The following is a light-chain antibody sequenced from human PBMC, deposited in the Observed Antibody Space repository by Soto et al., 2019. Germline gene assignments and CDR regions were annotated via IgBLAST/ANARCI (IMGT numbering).Light chain of an antibody. J-gene: IGLJ1*01. CDR1: SSDVGGYNY. V-gene: IGLV2-8*01. CDR2: EVS. CDR3: SSYAGSNNLEV. Sequence: QSVLTQPPSASGSPGQSVTIPCTGTSSDVGGYNYVSWYQQHPGKAPKLMIYEVSKRPSGVPDRFSGSKSGNTASLTVSGLQAEDEADYYCSSYAGSNNLEVFGTGINATVL.